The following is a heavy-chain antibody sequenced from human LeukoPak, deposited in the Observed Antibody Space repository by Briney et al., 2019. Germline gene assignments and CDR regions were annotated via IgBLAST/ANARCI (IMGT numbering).Heavy chain of an antibody. Sequence: SETLSLTCAVSGGSISSSNWWSWVRPPPGKGLEWIGEIYHSGSTNYNPSLKSRVTISVDKSKNQFSLKLSSVTAADTAVYYCARDVPSSGWYIPYYYYYMDVWGKGTTVTVSS. D-gene: IGHD6-19*01. V-gene: IGHV4-4*02. CDR2: IYHSGST. CDR1: GGSISSSNW. CDR3: ARDVPSSGWYIPYYYYYMDV. J-gene: IGHJ6*03.